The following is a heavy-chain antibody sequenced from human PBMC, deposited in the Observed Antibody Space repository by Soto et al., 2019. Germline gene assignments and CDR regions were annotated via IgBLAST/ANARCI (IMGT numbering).Heavy chain of an antibody. CDR3: AKDYLSAFDY. J-gene: IGHJ4*02. CDR2: ISYDGSNK. CDR1: GFTFSSYG. Sequence: QVQLVESGGGVVQPGRSLRLSCAASGFTFSSYGMHWVRQAPGKGLEWVAVISYDGSNKYYADSVKGRFTISRDNSKNTLYLQMNSLRAEDTAVYYCAKDYLSAFDYWGQGTLVTVSS. V-gene: IGHV3-30*18.